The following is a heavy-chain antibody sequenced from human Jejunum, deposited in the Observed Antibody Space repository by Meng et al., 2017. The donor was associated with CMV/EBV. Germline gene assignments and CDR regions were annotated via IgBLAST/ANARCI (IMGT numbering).Heavy chain of an antibody. CDR1: GFTFSAHA. V-gene: IGHV3-30-3*01. CDR2: ISDEGSNE. CDR3: ARQPGSLAY. Sequence: VQLVECGGGVVQAGRCLRLSCTASGFTFSAHAMHWVRQAPGKGLEWVAVISDEGSNEYYADSVKGRFTISRDNSKNTQYLQMNSLRAADTAVYYCARQPGSLAYWGQGTLVTVSS. J-gene: IGHJ4*02.